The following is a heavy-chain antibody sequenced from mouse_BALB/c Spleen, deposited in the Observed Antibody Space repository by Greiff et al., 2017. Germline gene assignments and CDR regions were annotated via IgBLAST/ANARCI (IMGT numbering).Heavy chain of an antibody. CDR3: TPRGSGFAY. Sequence: EVKLEESGGGLVQPGGSMKLSCVASGFTFSNYWMNWVRQSPEKGLEWVAEIRLKSNNYATHYAESVKGRFTISRDDSKSSVYLQMNNLRAEDTGIYYCTPRGSGFAYWGQGTLVTVSA. V-gene: IGHV6-6*02. D-gene: IGHD1-1*01. CDR1: GFTFSNYW. CDR2: IRLKSNNYAT. J-gene: IGHJ3*01.